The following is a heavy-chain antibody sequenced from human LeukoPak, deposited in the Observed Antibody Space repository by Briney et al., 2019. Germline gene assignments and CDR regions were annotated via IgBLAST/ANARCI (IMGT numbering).Heavy chain of an antibody. CDR1: GGSISSYY. V-gene: IGHV4-59*01. CDR3: AGLSINWNALGY. J-gene: IGHJ4*02. D-gene: IGHD1-1*01. Sequence: SETLSLTCTVSGGSISSYYWGWIRQPPGKGLEWIGCIHYSGNTHYNPSPKSRVTISVDTSKNQFSLKLNSVTAADTAVYYCAGLSINWNALGYWGQGTLVTVSS. CDR2: IHYSGNT.